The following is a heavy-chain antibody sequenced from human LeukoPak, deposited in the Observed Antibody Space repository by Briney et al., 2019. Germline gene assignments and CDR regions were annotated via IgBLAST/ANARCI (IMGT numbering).Heavy chain of an antibody. V-gene: IGHV3-48*01. J-gene: IGHJ4*02. Sequence: QTGGSLRLSCAASGFTFSSYSMNWVRQAPGKGLEWASYISSSSSTIYYADSVKGRFTISRDNAKNSLYLQMNSLRAEDTAVYYCARDRGGVVVAANLFDYWGQGTLVTVSS. CDR1: GFTFSSYS. CDR3: ARDRGGVVVAANLFDY. CDR2: ISSSSSTI. D-gene: IGHD2-15*01.